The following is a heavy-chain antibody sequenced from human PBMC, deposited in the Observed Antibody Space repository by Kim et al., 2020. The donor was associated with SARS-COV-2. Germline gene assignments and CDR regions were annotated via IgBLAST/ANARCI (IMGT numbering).Heavy chain of an antibody. V-gene: IGHV3-30*18. J-gene: IGHJ4*02. CDR1: GFTFSSYG. CDR2: ISYDGSNK. D-gene: IGHD6-19*01. Sequence: GGSLRLSCAASGFTFSSYGMHWVRQAPGKGLEWVAVISYDGSNKYYADSVKGRFTISRDNSKNTLYLQMNSLRAEDTAVYYCANSGYSSGWYYFDYWGQGTLVTVSS. CDR3: ANSGYSSGWYYFDY.